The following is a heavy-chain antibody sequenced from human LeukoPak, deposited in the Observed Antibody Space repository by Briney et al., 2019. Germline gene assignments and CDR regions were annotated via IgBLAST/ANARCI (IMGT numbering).Heavy chain of an antibody. Sequence: ASVKVSCKASGYTFTVYYMHWVRQAPGQGLEWMGWINPNSGGAKYAEKFQGRVTMTRDTSITTAYMEVSSLKSDDTAVYYCARSPLVRGVSWLDPWGQGTLVTVSS. CDR3: ARSPLVRGVSWLDP. D-gene: IGHD3-10*01. CDR1: GYTFTVYY. CDR2: INPNSGGA. J-gene: IGHJ5*02. V-gene: IGHV1-2*02.